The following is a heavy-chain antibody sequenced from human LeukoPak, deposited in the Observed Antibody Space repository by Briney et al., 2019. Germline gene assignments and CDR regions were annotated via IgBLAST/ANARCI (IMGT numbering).Heavy chain of an antibody. CDR1: GFTFTGYY. J-gene: IGHJ4*02. CDR2: INPKRGDT. V-gene: IGHV1-2*02. CDR3: ARDWGMVAGTAGDY. Sequence: GASVKVSCKTSGFTFTGYYIHWLRQAPGQGLEWVGWINPKRGDTNYAPKFQGRVTMTRDTSIRTAYMDLSSLRSDDTAVYYCARDWGMVAGTAGDYWGQGTLVTVSS. D-gene: IGHD6-19*01.